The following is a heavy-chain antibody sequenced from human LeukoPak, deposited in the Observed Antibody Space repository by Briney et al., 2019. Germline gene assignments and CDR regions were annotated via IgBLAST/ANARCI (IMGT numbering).Heavy chain of an antibody. CDR2: ISAYNGNT. Sequence: GASVKVSCKASGYTFTSYGISWVRQAPGQGLEWMGWISAYNGNTNYAQKLQGRVTMTTDTSTSTAYMELRSLRSDDTAVYYCARDNYYDSSGYPFDIWGQGTMVTVSS. CDR1: GYTFTSYG. V-gene: IGHV1-18*01. CDR3: ARDNYYDSSGYPFDI. J-gene: IGHJ3*02. D-gene: IGHD3-22*01.